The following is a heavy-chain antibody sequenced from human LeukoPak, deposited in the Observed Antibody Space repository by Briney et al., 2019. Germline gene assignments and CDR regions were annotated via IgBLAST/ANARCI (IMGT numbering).Heavy chain of an antibody. V-gene: IGHV1-8*03. CDR1: GYTFTSYD. D-gene: IGHD3-16*01. J-gene: IGHJ5*02. Sequence: GASVKVSCKASGYTFTSYDINWVRQATGQGLEWMGWMNPNSDNTGYAQKFQGRVTITRNTSINTAYMELSSLRSEDTAVYYCARVPSGGDRFDPWGQGTLVTVSS. CDR2: MNPNSDNT. CDR3: ARVPSGGDRFDP.